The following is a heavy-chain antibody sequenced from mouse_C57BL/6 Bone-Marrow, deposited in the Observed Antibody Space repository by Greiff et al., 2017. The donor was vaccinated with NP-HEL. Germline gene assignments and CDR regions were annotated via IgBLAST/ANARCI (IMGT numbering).Heavy chain of an antibody. CDR3: ARSLYYDLYYFDY. J-gene: IGHJ2*01. CDR1: GYAFSSSW. D-gene: IGHD2-4*01. Sequence: VQLQQSGPELVKPGASVKISCKASGYAFSSSWMNWVKQRPGKGLEWIGRIYPGDGDTNYNGKFTGKATLTADKSSSTAYMQLSSLTSEDSAVYFCARSLYYDLYYFDYWGQGTTLTVSS. CDR2: IYPGDGDT. V-gene: IGHV1-82*01.